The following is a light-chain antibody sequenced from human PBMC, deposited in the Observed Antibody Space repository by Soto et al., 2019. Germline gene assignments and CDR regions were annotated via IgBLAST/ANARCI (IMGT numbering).Light chain of an antibody. CDR1: QSISSY. J-gene: IGKJ2*01. V-gene: IGKV1-39*01. Sequence: DIQMTQSPSSLTASVAVRVTITCRASQSISSYLNWYQQKPGKAPKLLIYAASSLQSGVSSRFIGSGSGTDFTLTISSPQPEDFATYDCQQSYSPPYTFGQGTKLEIK. CDR3: QQSYSPPYT. CDR2: AAS.